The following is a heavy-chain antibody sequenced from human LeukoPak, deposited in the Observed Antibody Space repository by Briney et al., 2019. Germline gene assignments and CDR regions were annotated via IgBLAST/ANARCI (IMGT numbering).Heavy chain of an antibody. CDR2: INPNSGGA. CDR3: VPDCSSTACLFGY. V-gene: IGHV1-2*06. CDR1: GYTFTDYW. J-gene: IGHJ4*02. Sequence: ASVKVSCKASGYTFTDYWIHWVRQAPGQGLDWMGRINPNSGGANYAQKFQGRVTMTRDTSISTAYMELSRLTSDDTAVFYCVPDCSSTACLFGYWGQGTLVTVSS. D-gene: IGHD2-2*01.